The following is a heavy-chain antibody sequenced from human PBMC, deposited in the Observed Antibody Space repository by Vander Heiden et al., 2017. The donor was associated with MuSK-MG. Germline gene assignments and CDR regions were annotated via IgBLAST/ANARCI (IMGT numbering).Heavy chain of an antibody. J-gene: IGHJ4*02. D-gene: IGHD1-1*01. CDR1: GGSVITSSYH. CDR3: GRDRNEVTAV. Sequence: QLQLQESGPGLVKPSDTLSLPCSVSGGSVITSSYHWAWLRQTPGQGLEWMGTVYYSGTTHYNPSFKSRLTMTIDTSRNQFSLNLRSVTAADTAVYFCGRDRNEVTAVWGQGTLVTVSS. CDR2: VYYSGTT. V-gene: IGHV4-39*07.